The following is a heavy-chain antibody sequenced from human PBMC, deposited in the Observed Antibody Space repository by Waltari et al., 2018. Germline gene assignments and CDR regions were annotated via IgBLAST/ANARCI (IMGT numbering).Heavy chain of an antibody. CDR2: IRSKANSYAT. CDR1: GFTFSGSA. Sequence: EVQLVESGGGLVQPGGSLKLSCAASGFTFSGSAMHWVRQASGKGLEWVGRIRSKANSYATAYAASVKGRFTISRDDSKNTAYLQMNSLKTEDTAVYYCAKSMGDILTPFDSWGQGTLVTVSS. D-gene: IGHD3-9*01. CDR3: AKSMGDILTPFDS. V-gene: IGHV3-73*02. J-gene: IGHJ4*02.